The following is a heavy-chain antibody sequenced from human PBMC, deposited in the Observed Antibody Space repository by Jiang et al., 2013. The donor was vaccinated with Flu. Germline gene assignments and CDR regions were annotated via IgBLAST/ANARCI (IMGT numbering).Heavy chain of an antibody. J-gene: IGHJ3*02. CDR1: GGTFSSYA. CDR3: ARVVGATKDDAFDI. Sequence: KPGSSVKVSCKASGGTFSSYAISWVRQAPGQGLEWMGGIIPIFGTANYAQKFQGRVTITADESTSTAYMELSSLRSEDTAVYYCARVVGATKDDAFDIWGQGTMVTVSS. CDR2: IIPIFGTA. D-gene: IGHD1-26*01. V-gene: IGHV1-69*01.